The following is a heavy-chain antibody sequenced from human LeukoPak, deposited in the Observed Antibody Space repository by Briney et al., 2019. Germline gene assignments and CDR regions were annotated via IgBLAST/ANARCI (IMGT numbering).Heavy chain of an antibody. D-gene: IGHD6-6*01. V-gene: IGHV1-46*01. J-gene: IGHJ5*02. Sequence: GASVKVSCKAFGYTFTSNYMHWVRQAPGQGPEWMGVISPSGGSTTYAQKFQGRVTLTRDMSTSTDYLELSSLRSEDTAVYYCARGGIAARFPEPWFDPWGQGTLVTVSS. CDR3: ARGGIAARFPEPWFDP. CDR1: GYTFTSNY. CDR2: ISPSGGST.